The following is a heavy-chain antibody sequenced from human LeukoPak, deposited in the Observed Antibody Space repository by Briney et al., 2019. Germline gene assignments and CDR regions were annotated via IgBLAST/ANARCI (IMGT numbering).Heavy chain of an antibody. CDR2: ISSSGSTT. Sequence: GSLRLPCEASGFPFNNYEMNWARRAPGKGLEWVSYISSSGSTTYYADSVKGRFSISRDNSKDSLYLQMRSLSAEDTAVYYCARGFGSSYPRFDSWGQGTRVTVSS. V-gene: IGHV3-48*03. CDR3: ARGFGSSYPRFDS. J-gene: IGHJ4*02. CDR1: GFPFNNYE. D-gene: IGHD3-3*01.